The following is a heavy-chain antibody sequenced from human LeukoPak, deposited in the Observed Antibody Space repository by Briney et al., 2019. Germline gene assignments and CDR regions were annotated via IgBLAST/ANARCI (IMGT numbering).Heavy chain of an antibody. D-gene: IGHD6-6*01. Sequence: GGSLRLSCAASGFTFSDYYMSWIRQAPGKGLEWVSYISSSGSTIYYADSVKGRFTISRDNAKNSLYLQMNSLRAEDTAVYYCARDVGIAARQDWFDPWGEGTLVTVSS. CDR3: ARDVGIAARQDWFDP. CDR2: ISSSGSTI. V-gene: IGHV3-11*01. CDR1: GFTFSDYY. J-gene: IGHJ5*02.